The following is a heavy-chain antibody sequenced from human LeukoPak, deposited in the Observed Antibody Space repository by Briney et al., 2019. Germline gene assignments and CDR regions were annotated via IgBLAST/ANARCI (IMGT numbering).Heavy chain of an antibody. Sequence: GGSLRLSCAASGFTFSSYAMSWVRQAPGKGLEWVSAISGSGGSTYYADSVKGRFTISRDNSKNTLYLQMNSLRAEDTAVYYCAKGIAAAGPYYYYGMDVWGQGTPVTVSS. J-gene: IGHJ6*02. V-gene: IGHV3-23*01. CDR2: ISGSGGST. CDR1: GFTFSSYA. D-gene: IGHD6-13*01. CDR3: AKGIAAAGPYYYYGMDV.